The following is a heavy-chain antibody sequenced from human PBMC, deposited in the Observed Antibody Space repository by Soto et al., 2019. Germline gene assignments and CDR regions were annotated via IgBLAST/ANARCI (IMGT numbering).Heavy chain of an antibody. Sequence: SETLSLTCTVSGGAIGSFYWSWIRQSPGKGLEWIGYIHYNGSTHYNPSLRSRVTMSVDMSKNHLFLTLTSVTAADKAVYYCASSFSPWGPGALVTFSS. CDR1: GGAIGSFY. CDR3: ASSFSP. J-gene: IGHJ5*02. CDR2: IHYNGST. V-gene: IGHV4-59*01. D-gene: IGHD3-3*01.